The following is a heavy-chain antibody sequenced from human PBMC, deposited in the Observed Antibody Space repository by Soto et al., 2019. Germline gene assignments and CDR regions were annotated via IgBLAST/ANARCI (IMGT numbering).Heavy chain of an antibody. D-gene: IGHD3-22*01. CDR3: ATKGDSGSI. V-gene: IGHV3-7*01. CDR2: ISPGGIAT. CDR1: GFSFTTYW. J-gene: IGHJ4*02. Sequence: EVQVVESGGGLVQPGGSMRLSCAVSGFSFTTYWMTWVRQALGRGLEWVANISPGGIATHYVDSVKGRFTISGDNAKNSVYLQMNSLRADDTAVYYCATKGDSGSIWGQGTLVTVFS.